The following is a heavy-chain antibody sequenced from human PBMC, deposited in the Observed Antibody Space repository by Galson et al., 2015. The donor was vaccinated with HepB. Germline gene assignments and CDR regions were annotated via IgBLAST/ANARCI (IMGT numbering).Heavy chain of an antibody. J-gene: IGHJ4*02. V-gene: IGHV4-59*01. CDR1: GGSISSYY. D-gene: IGHD4-17*01. Sequence: LSLTCTVSGGSISSYYWSWIRQPPGKGLEWIGYIYYSGSTNYNPSLKSRVTISVDTSKNQFSLKLSSVTAADTAVYYCARAEYGDLILFDYWGQGTLVTVSS. CDR2: IYYSGST. CDR3: ARAEYGDLILFDY.